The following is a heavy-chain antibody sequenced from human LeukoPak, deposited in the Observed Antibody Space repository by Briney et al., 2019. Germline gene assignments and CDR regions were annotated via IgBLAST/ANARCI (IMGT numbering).Heavy chain of an antibody. V-gene: IGHV3-23*01. J-gene: IGHJ4*02. CDR1: GFPFSSYT. CDR2: ISASGDST. CDR3: VKGGHFDY. Sequence: GGSLRLSCAASGFPFSSYTMTWGRQAPGKGLEWVSAISASGDSTYYADSVKGRFIISRDNSKNTLYLQMDSLRAEDTALYCCVKGGHFDYWGQGALVTVSS.